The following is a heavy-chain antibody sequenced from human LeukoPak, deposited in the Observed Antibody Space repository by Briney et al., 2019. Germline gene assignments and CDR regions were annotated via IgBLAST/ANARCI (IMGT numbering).Heavy chain of an antibody. CDR2: FYTSGST. D-gene: IGHD1-26*01. Sequence: SETLSLTCTVSGGSISSYYWSWIRQPAGKGLEWIGRFYTSGSTKYNPSLKSRVTMSEDTSKNQFSLKLSSVTAADTAVYYCARHGTRYYYYYMDVWGKGTTVTISS. CDR1: GGSISSYY. CDR3: ARHGTRYYYYYMDV. J-gene: IGHJ6*03. V-gene: IGHV4-4*07.